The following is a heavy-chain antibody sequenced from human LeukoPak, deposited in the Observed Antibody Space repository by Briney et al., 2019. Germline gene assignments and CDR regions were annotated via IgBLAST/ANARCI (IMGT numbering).Heavy chain of an antibody. Sequence: SETLSLTCTVSGGSISSSSYYWGWIRQPPGKGLEWIGSIYYSGSTYYNPSLKSRVTISVDTSKNQFSLKLSSVTAADTAVYYCARGGSITGLDPWGQGTLVTVSS. CDR1: GGSISSSSYY. D-gene: IGHD5-12*01. V-gene: IGHV4-39*07. CDR2: IYYSGST. CDR3: ARGGSITGLDP. J-gene: IGHJ5*02.